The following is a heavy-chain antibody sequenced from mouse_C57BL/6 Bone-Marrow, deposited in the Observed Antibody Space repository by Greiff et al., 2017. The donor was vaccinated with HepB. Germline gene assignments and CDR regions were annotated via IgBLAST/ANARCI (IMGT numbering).Heavy chain of an antibody. CDR1: GYTFTSYW. V-gene: IGHV1-64*01. CDR2: IHPNSGST. J-gene: IGHJ2*01. D-gene: IGHD1-1*01. Sequence: QVQLQQPGAELVKPGASVKLSCKASGYTFTSYWMHWVKQRPGQGLEWIGMIHPNSGSTNYNEKFKSKATLTVDKSTSTAYMQISSLTSEDSAVYYCARGLVTTGVAPYYFDYWGQGTTLTVSS. CDR3: ARGLVTTGVAPYYFDY.